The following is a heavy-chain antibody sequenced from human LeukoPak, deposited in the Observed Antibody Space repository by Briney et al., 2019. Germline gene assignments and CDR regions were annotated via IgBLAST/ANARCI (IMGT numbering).Heavy chain of an antibody. V-gene: IGHV1-2*04. CDR2: INPNSGGT. CDR1: GYTLTELS. CDR3: ARAGRDGYNVGAFDI. J-gene: IGHJ3*02. D-gene: IGHD5-24*01. Sequence: ASVKVSCKVSGYTLTELSMHWVRQAPGQGLEWMGWINPNSGGTNYAQKFQGWVTMTRDTSISTAYMELSRLRSDDTAVYYCARAGRDGYNVGAFDIWGQGTMVTVSS.